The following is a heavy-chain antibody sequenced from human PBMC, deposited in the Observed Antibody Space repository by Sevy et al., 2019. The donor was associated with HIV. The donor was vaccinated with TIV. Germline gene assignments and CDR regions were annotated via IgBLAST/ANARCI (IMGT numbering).Heavy chain of an antibody. J-gene: IGHJ6*02. CDR3: AKHEAATPYYYYGMDV. CDR1: EFTFSSYG. CDR2: ISYDGSNK. V-gene: IGHV3-30*18. Sequence: GGSLRLSCAASEFTFSSYGMHWVRQAPGKGLEWVAVISYDGSNKFYADSVKGRFTISRDNSKNTLYLQMNSLRADDTAVCYCAKHEAATPYYYYGMDVWGQGTPVTVSS. D-gene: IGHD2-15*01.